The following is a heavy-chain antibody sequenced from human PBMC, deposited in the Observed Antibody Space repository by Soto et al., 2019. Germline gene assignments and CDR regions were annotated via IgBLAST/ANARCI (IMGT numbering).Heavy chain of an antibody. J-gene: IGHJ4*02. CDR1: GGSFSGYY. D-gene: IGHD2-2*01. CDR3: ARGRRTPYQLLPINVGHYFDY. Sequence: SETLSLTCAVYGGSFSGYYWSWIRQPPGKGLEWIGEINHSGSTNYNPSLKSRVTISVDTSKNQFSLKLSSVTAADTAVYYCARGRRTPYQLLPINVGHYFDYWGQETLVTVSS. CDR2: INHSGST. V-gene: IGHV4-34*01.